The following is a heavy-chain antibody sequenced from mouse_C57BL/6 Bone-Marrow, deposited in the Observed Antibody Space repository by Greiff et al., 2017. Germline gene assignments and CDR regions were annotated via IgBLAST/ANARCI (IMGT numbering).Heavy chain of an antibody. CDR3: TRDYYGPGYYCDY. D-gene: IGHD1-2*01. CDR2: IYPGSGST. Sequence: QVQLQQPGAELVKPGASVKMSCKASGYTFTSYWITWVKQRPGQGLEWIGDIYPGSGSTTYNETFKSKATLTVDTSSSTAYMQLSSLTSKYSAVYYGTRDYYGPGYYCDYWGQGTTLTVSS. V-gene: IGHV1-55*01. CDR1: GYTFTSYW. J-gene: IGHJ2*01.